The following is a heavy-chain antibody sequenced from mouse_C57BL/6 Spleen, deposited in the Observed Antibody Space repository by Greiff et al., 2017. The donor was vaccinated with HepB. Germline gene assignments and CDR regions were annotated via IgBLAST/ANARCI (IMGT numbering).Heavy chain of an antibody. Sequence: QVQLKESGPELVKPGASVKISCKASGYTFTDYYINWVKQRPGQGLEWIGWIFPGSGSTYYNEKFKGKATLTVDISSSTAYMLLSSLTSEDSAVYFCARVALGAMDYWGQGTSVTVSS. CDR1: GYTFTDYY. J-gene: IGHJ4*01. D-gene: IGHD3-3*01. CDR2: IFPGSGST. V-gene: IGHV1-75*01. CDR3: ARVALGAMDY.